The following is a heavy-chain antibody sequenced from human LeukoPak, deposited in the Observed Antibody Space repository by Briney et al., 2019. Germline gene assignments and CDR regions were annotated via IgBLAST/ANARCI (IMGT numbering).Heavy chain of an antibody. CDR1: GYTFTGYY. CDR2: IIPIFGTA. CDR3: ARKNVDTAMAQTYYYGMDV. Sequence: SVTVSCKASGYTFTGYYMHWVRQAPGQGLEWMGGIIPIFGTANYAQKFQGRVTITADESTSTAYMELSSLRSEDTAVYYCARKNVDTAMAQTYYYGMDVWGQGTTVTVSS. J-gene: IGHJ6*02. V-gene: IGHV1-69*13. D-gene: IGHD5-18*01.